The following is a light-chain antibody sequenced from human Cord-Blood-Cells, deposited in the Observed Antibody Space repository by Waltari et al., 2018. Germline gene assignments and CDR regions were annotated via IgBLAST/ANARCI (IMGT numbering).Light chain of an antibody. J-gene: IGLJ2*01. V-gene: IGLV3-1*01. CDR2: QDS. CDR3: QAWDSSTVV. CDR1: KLGDKY. Sequence: SYELTQPPSVSVSPGRTASIPCPGDKLGDKYACWYQQKPGQSPVLVIYQDSKRPSGIPERFSGSNSGNTATLTISGTQAMDEADYYCQAWDSSTVVFGGGTKLTVL.